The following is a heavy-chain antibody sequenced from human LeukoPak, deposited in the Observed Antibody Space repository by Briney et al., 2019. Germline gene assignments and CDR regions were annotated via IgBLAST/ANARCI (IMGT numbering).Heavy chain of an antibody. CDR1: GFTFSTYW. D-gene: IGHD6-6*01. Sequence: GGSLRLSCAASGFTFSTYWMSWVRQAPGKGLEWVANIKQDGNEKYYVDSVKGRFTISRDNAKNSLYLQMNSLRAEDTAVYYCARDTVRYYYYMDVWGKGTTVTVSS. J-gene: IGHJ6*03. V-gene: IGHV3-7*01. CDR3: ARDTVRYYYYMDV. CDR2: IKQDGNEK.